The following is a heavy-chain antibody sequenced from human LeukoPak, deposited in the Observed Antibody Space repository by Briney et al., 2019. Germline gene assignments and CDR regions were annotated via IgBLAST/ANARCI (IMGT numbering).Heavy chain of an antibody. CDR1: GFTFSSYA. CDR3: AKDVPDDYDFWRGPDY. V-gene: IGHV3-23*01. J-gene: IGHJ4*02. D-gene: IGHD3-3*01. CDR2: ISGSGGST. Sequence: PGGSLRLSCAASGFTFSSYAMSWVRQAPGKGLEWVSAISGSGGSTYYADSVKGRFTISRDNSKNTLYLQMNSLRAEDTAVYYCAKDVPDDYDFWRGPDYWGQGTLDTVSS.